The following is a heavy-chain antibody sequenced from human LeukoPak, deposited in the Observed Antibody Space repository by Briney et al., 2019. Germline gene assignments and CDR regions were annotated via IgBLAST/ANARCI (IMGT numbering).Heavy chain of an antibody. V-gene: IGHV3-30*01. CDR3: ARGSGNWHYDY. CDR1: GFTFSSYP. CDR2: ISIDGTKE. J-gene: IGHJ4*02. Sequence: PGGSLRLSCAASGFTFSSYPFHWVRQAPGKGLEWVAVISIDGTKEYFADSLEGRFSISRDNSKNTVYLQVNSLRAEDTAVYYCARGSGNWHYDYWGQGTLVTVSS. D-gene: IGHD1-20*01.